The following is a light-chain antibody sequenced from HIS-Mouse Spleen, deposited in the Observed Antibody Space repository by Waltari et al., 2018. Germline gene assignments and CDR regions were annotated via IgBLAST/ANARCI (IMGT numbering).Light chain of an antibody. V-gene: IGLV3-10*01. CDR2: EVS. CDR1: ALPKKY. J-gene: IGLJ2*01. CDR3: YSTDSSGNHRV. Sequence: SYELTQPPSVSVSPGLTARITCCGDALPKKYADWYRQKSGPAPGLVIHEVSKRPPGSPDRFSGSSSGKIATLTIRGAQVEDEADYYCYSTDSSGNHRVFGGGTKLTVL.